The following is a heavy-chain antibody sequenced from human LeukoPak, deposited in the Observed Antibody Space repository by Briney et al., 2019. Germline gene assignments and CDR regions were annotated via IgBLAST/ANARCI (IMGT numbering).Heavy chain of an antibody. Sequence: SETLSLTCTVSGGSISSYYWSWLRQPPGKGLEWIGYIYYSGSTNYNPSLKSRVTISVDTSKNQFSLKLSSVTAADTAVYYCARRIPAGYSYDYWGQGTLVTVSS. V-gene: IGHV4-59*08. CDR3: ARRIPAGYSYDY. J-gene: IGHJ4*02. D-gene: IGHD5-18*01. CDR1: GGSISSYY. CDR2: IYYSGST.